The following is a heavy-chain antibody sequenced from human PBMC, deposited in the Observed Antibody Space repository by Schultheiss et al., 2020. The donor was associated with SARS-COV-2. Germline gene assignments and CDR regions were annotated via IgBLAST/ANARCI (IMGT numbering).Heavy chain of an antibody. CDR1: GGSISSYY. D-gene: IGHD3-22*01. V-gene: IGHV4-4*08. CDR3: ARGSYSSGYCFDY. CDR2: IYTSGST. Sequence: SETLSLTCTVSGGSISSYYWSWIRQPPGKGLEWIGRIYTSGSTYYNPSLKSRVTISVDTSKNQFSLKLSSVTAADTAVYYCARGSYSSGYCFDYWGQGTLVTVSS. J-gene: IGHJ4*02.